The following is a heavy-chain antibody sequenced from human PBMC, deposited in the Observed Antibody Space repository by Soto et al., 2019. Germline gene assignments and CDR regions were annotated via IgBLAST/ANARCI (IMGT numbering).Heavy chain of an antibody. V-gene: IGHV1-2*02. J-gene: IGHJ5*02. CDR3: AKGSMVGTIYNFFDP. CDR2: INPNNGGT. CDR1: GYTFTDYY. Sequence: ASVKVSCKASGYTFTDYYMHWVRQAPGQGLEWMGWINPNNGGTNYAQNFQGRVTMTRDTSISTAYMELGRLRSDDTAVYYCAKGSMVGTIYNFFDPWRQGALVTVSS. D-gene: IGHD1-26*01.